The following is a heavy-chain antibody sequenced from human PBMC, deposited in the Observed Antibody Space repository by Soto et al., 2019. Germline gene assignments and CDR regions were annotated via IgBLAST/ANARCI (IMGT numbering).Heavy chain of an antibody. CDR1: GFTFTSSA. D-gene: IGHD1-26*01. CDR2: IVVGSGNT. V-gene: IGHV1-58*01. Sequence: SVKVSCKASGFTFTSSAVQWVRQARGQRLEWIGWIVVGSGNTNYAQKFQERVTITRDMSTSTAYMELSSLRSEDTAVYYCAADRGSPLAFDVWGQGTMVTVSS. CDR3: AADRGSPLAFDV. J-gene: IGHJ3*01.